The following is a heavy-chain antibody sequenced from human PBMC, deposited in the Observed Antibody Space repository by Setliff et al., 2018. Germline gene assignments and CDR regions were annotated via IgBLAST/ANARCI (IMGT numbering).Heavy chain of an antibody. CDR3: ARHEFVGGYYGSVTYRHFDY. CDR2: IYYSGST. Sequence: PSETLSLTCRVSGGSISSGNYYWGLIRQPPGKGLEWVATIYYSGSTYSNPSLKSRLIISVDTSKNQFSLQVTSLAATDTALYFCARHEFVGGYYGSVTYRHFDYWGQGILVTVSS. CDR1: GGSISSGNYY. V-gene: IGHV4-39*01. J-gene: IGHJ4*02. D-gene: IGHD3-10*01.